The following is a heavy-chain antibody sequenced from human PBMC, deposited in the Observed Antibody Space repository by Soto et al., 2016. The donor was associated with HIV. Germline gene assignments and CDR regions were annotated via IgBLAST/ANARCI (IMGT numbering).Heavy chain of an antibody. D-gene: IGHD1-1*01. V-gene: IGHV3-23*01. CDR1: GFTFSSHA. J-gene: IGHJ4*02. CDR2: ISGSGGST. CDR3: ASWISNHFDY. Sequence: EVQLLESGGGLVQPGGSLRLSCAASGFTFSSHAMSWVRQAPGKGLEWVSVISGSGGSTYYADSVKGRFTISRDNSKNTLYLQMNSLRAGDTAIYYCASWISNHFDYWGQGTLVTVSS.